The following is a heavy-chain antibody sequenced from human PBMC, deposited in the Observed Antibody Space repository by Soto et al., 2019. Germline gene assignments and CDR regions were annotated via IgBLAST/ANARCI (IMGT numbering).Heavy chain of an antibody. V-gene: IGHV3-23*01. J-gene: IGHJ4*02. CDR3: AKDSQPEWELLSGDY. Sequence: EVQLLESGGGLVQPGGSLRLSCAASGFTFSSYAMSWVRQAPGKGLEWVSAISGSGGSTYYAGSLKGRFTISRDNSKNTLYLQMNSLRAEDRAVYYCAKDSQPEWELLSGDYWGQGTLVTVSS. CDR1: GFTFSSYA. D-gene: IGHD1-26*01. CDR2: ISGSGGST.